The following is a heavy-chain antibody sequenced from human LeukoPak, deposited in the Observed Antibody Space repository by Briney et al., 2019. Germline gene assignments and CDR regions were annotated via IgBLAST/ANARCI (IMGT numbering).Heavy chain of an antibody. Sequence: GGSLRLSCAASGFTFNIYAMHWVRQAPGKGLEWVALISYDGSNKYYADSVKGRFTISRDNSKNTLYLQMNSLRAEDTAVYYCARVTMLPEAVRGVIAYFDYWGQGTLVTVSS. V-gene: IGHV3-30*04. CDR3: ARVTMLPEAVRGVIAYFDY. D-gene: IGHD3-10*01. J-gene: IGHJ4*02. CDR2: ISYDGSNK. CDR1: GFTFNIYA.